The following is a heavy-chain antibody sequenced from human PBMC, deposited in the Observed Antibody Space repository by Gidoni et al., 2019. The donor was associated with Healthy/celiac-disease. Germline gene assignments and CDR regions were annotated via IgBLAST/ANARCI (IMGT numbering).Heavy chain of an antibody. CDR3: ARIRRYYDSSGYPIQGFDP. CDR2: IFSNDEK. Sequence: QVTLKESGPVLVKRTETLTLTCTVSGFSLSNARMGVSWIRQPPGKALEWLAHIFSNDEKSYSTSLKSRLTISKDTSKSQVVLTMTNMDPVDTATYYCARIRRYYDSSGYPIQGFDPWGQGTLVTVSS. CDR1: GFSLSNARMG. D-gene: IGHD3-22*01. J-gene: IGHJ5*02. V-gene: IGHV2-26*01.